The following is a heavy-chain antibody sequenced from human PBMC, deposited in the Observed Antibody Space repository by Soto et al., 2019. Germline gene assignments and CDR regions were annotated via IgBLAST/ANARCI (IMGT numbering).Heavy chain of an antibody. CDR2: IIPIFGTA. J-gene: IGHJ6*01. V-gene: IGHV1-69*13. D-gene: IGHD3-3*01. Sequence: SVKVSCKASGGTFSSYAISWVRQAPGQGLEWMGGIIPIFGTANYAQKVQGRVTITADDSTSTAHMELSSLSSEETAVYYCARGGELTIFGVVIPHYYGMDVWGQGTTVT. CDR3: ARGGELTIFGVVIPHYYGMDV. CDR1: GGTFSSYA.